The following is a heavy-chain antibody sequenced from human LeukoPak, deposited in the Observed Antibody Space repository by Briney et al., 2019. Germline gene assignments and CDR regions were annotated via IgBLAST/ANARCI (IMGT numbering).Heavy chain of an antibody. J-gene: IGHJ4*02. CDR3: ARVLGSSGFYYFDC. CDR1: GGSISSYY. Sequence: SETLSLTCTGSGGSISSYYWSWIRQSPEKGLEWIGYIHYSGSTNYNPSLRSRVTISVDRPKNQFSLKLSPVTAADTAVYYCARVLGSSGFYYFDCWGQGTLVTVSS. D-gene: IGHD3-22*01. CDR2: IHYSGST. V-gene: IGHV4-59*01.